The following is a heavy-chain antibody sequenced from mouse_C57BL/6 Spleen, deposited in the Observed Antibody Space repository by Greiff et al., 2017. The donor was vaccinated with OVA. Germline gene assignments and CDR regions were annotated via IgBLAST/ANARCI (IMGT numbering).Heavy chain of an antibody. CDR2: INPSTGGT. CDR1: GYSFTGYY. CDR3: ARRRTGSYYFDY. Sequence: DVKLVESGPELVKPGASVKISCKASGYSFTGYYMNWVKQSPEKSLEWIGEINPSTGGTTYNQKFKAKATLTVDKSSSTAYMQLKSLTSEDSAVYYCARRRTGSYYFDYWGQGTTLTVSS. D-gene: IGHD2-2*01. J-gene: IGHJ2*01. V-gene: IGHV1-42*01.